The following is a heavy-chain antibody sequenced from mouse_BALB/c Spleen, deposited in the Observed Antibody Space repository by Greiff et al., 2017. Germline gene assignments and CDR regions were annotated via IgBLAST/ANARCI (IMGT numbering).Heavy chain of an antibody. CDR1: GFTFSSYA. V-gene: IGHV5-6-5*01. Sequence: EVQGVESGGGLVKPGGSLKLSCAASGFTFSSYAMSWVRQTPEKRLEWVASISSGGSTYYPDSVKGRFTISRDNARNILYLQMSSLRSEDTAMYYCARGYYGGFAYWGQGTLVTVSA. CDR2: ISSGGST. D-gene: IGHD2-1*01. CDR3: ARGYYGGFAY. J-gene: IGHJ3*01.